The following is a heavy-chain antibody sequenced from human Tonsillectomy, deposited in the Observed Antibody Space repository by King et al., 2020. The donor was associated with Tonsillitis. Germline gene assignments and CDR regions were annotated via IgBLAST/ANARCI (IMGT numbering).Heavy chain of an antibody. V-gene: IGHV3-11*01. CDR1: GFTFSEFF. CDR2: ISSSGSVT. CDR3: ARDSVVVPAAPFVGMDV. D-gene: IGHD2-2*01. J-gene: IGHJ6*02. Sequence: VQLVESGGGLVKPGGSLRLSCAASGFTFSEFFLSWIRQAPGKGLEWIAYISSSGSVTFYADAMKGRFTISRDNAKNSLYLQINSLRADDTGVYYCARDSVVVPAAPFVGMDVWGRGTTVTVSS.